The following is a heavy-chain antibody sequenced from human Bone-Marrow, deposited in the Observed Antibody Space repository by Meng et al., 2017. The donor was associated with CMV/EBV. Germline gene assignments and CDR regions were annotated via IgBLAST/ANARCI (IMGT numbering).Heavy chain of an antibody. D-gene: IGHD2-2*01. J-gene: IGHJ4*02. CDR3: TTGGVVPAAIGPDY. Sequence: GESLKISCAASGFTFNSYTMSWVRQAPGKGLEWVGRIKSKTDGGTTDYAAPVKGRFTISRDDSKNTLYLQMNSLKTEDTAVYYCTTGGVVPAAIGPDYWGQGTLVTVSS. V-gene: IGHV3-15*01. CDR2: IKSKTDGGTT. CDR1: GFTFNSYT.